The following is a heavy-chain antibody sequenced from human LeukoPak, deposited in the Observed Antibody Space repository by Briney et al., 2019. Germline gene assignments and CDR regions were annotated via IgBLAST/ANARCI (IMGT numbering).Heavy chain of an antibody. V-gene: IGHV4-30-2*01. D-gene: IGHD3-9*01. Sequence: PSQTLSLTFTVSGGSISSGGYYWSWIRQPPGKGLEWIGYIYHSGSTYYNPSLKSRVTISVDRSKNQFSLKLSSVTAADTAVYYCARWGGYYDILTGLDYWGQGTLVTVSS. CDR3: ARWGGYYDILTGLDY. J-gene: IGHJ4*02. CDR2: IYHSGST. CDR1: GGSISSGGYY.